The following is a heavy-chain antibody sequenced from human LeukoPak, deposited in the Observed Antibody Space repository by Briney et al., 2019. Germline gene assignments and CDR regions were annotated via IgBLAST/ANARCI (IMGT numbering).Heavy chain of an antibody. CDR2: ISAYNGNT. D-gene: IGHD3-10*01. CDR1: GYTFTSYG. J-gene: IGHJ4*02. V-gene: IGHV1-18*01. Sequence: GASVKVSCKASGYTFTSYGISWVRQAPGQGLEWMGWISAYNGNTNYAQKLQGRVTMTTDTSTSTAYMELRSLRSDDTAVYYCARPRLTYYYGSGSYSLSHWGQGTLVTVSS. CDR3: ARPRLTYYYGSGSYSLSH.